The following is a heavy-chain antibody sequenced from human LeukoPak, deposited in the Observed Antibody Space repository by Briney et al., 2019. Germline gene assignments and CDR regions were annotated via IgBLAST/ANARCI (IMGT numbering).Heavy chain of an antibody. D-gene: IGHD6-6*01. CDR3: ARATNQYSSSSPIEYYFDY. CDR2: IIPIFGTA. Sequence: SVKVSCKASGGTFSSYAISWVRQAPGQGLEWMGGIIPIFGTANYAQKFQGRVTITTDESTSTAYMELSSLRSEDTAVYYCARATNQYSSSSPIEYYFDYWGQGTLVTVSS. J-gene: IGHJ4*02. CDR1: GGTFSSYA. V-gene: IGHV1-69*05.